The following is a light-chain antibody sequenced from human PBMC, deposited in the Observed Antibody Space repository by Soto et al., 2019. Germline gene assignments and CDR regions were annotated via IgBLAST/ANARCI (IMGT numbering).Light chain of an antibody. V-gene: IGKV1-5*03. J-gene: IGKJ1*01. CDR2: RAS. Sequence: DIQLTQAPSTLSASVGDRVTITCRASQSISSWLAWYQQKPGKAPKLLIHRASSLESGVPSRFSGSGSGTEFTLTISSLQPDDFATYYCQQYNSFRTFGQGTKVDIK. CDR1: QSISSW. CDR3: QQYNSFRT.